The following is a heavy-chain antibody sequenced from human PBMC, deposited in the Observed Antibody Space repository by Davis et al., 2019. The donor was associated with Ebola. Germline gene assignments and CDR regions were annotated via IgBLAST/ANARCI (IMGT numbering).Heavy chain of an antibody. V-gene: IGHV3-33*01. J-gene: IGHJ6*02. CDR1: GFTFSSYG. CDR3: ARVLGAGSGYLSPYYYYYGMDV. CDR2: IWYDGSNK. D-gene: IGHD5-18*01. Sequence: GESLKISCAASGFTFSSYGMHWVRQAPGKGLEWVAVIWYDGSNKYYADSVKGRFTISRDNSKNTLYLQMNSLRAEDTAVYYCARVLGAGSGYLSPYYYYYGMDVWGQGTTVTVSS.